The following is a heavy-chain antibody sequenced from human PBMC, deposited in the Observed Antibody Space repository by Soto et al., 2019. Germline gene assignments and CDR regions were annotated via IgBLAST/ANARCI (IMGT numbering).Heavy chain of an antibody. CDR1: GFTVSSYR. CDR3: ARVPSSSYHYFDY. CDR2: IYGAGSV. J-gene: IGHJ4*02. D-gene: IGHD6-13*01. V-gene: IGHV3-66*01. Sequence: EVQLVESGGGLVQPGGSLRLSCAASGFTVSSYRMSWVRQAPGKGLEWVSVIYGAGSVDFADSVKGRFTVSRDNSKNTLYLQMSSLRAEDTAVYYCARVPSSSYHYFDYWGQGTLVTVSS.